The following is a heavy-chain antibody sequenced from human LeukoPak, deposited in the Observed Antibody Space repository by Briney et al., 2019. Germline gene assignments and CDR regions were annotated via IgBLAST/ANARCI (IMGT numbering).Heavy chain of an antibody. CDR3: ARRVSGDYGHWSDP. J-gene: IGHJ5*02. D-gene: IGHD4-17*01. CDR1: GGSVSSGNYY. CDR2: TSYSGST. Sequence: SETLSLTCTVSGGSVSSGNYYWTWIRQPPGKGLEWIGYTSYSGSTNYNPSLKSRVTISVDTSKNQFSLKLSSVTAADTAMYYCARRVSGDYGHWSDPWGQGTLVTVSS. V-gene: IGHV4-61*01.